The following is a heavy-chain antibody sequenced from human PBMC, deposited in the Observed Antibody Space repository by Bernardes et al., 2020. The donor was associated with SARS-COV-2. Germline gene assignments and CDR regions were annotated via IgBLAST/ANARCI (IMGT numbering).Heavy chain of an antibody. Sequence: SETLSLTCAVSGGSISSGGYSWSWIRQPPGKGLEWIGYIYPTGRAYYNPSLKSRVTISVDSSRNQFSLRVTSMIAADTAVYFCASLNYDDAFDFWGPGTMVTVSS. J-gene: IGHJ3*01. D-gene: IGHD1-7*01. CDR3: ASLNYDDAFDF. CDR2: IYPTGRA. CDR1: GGSISSGGYS. V-gene: IGHV4-30-2*01.